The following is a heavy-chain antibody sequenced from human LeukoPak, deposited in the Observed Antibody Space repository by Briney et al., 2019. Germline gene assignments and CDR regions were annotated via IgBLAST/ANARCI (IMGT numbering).Heavy chain of an antibody. CDR2: IKQDGTEK. D-gene: IGHD5-12*01. J-gene: IGHJ4*02. CDR1: GFTFSNYW. Sequence: GGSLRLSCAASGFTFSNYWMSWVRQAPGKGLEWVAHIKQDGTEKYYVDSVKGRFTISRDNAKNSLYLQMNSLRAEDTAVYYCARDGVVATILISYWGQGTLVTVSS. V-gene: IGHV3-7*03. CDR3: ARDGVVATILISY.